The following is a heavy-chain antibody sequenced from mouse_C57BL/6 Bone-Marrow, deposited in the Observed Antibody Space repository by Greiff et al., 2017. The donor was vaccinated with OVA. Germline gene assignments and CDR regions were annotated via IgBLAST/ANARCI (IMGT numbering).Heavy chain of an antibody. CDR2: INPNNGGT. CDR1: GYTFTDYN. D-gene: IGHD1-1*01. Sequence: EVHLVESGPELVKPGASVKIPCKASGYTFTDYNMDWVKQSHGKSLEWIGAINPNNGGTIYNQKFKGKATLTVDKSSSTAYMELRSLTSEDTAVYYCARWDYYGSSPWYFDVWGTGTTVTVSS. J-gene: IGHJ1*03. CDR3: ARWDYYGSSPWYFDV. V-gene: IGHV1-18*01.